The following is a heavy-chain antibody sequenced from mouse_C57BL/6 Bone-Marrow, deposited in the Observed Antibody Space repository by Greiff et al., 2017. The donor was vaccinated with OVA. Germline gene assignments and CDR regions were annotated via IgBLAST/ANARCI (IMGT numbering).Heavy chain of an antibody. D-gene: IGHD5-5*01. V-gene: IGHV1-59*01. J-gene: IGHJ2*01. CDR2: IDPSDSYT. CDR3: AGTTRGYYFDY. CDR1: GYTFTSYW. Sequence: QVQLQQPGAELVRPGTSVKLSCKASGYTFTSYWMHWVKQRPGQGLEWIGVIDPSDSYTNYNQKFKGKATLTVDTSSSTAYMQLSSLTSEDSAVYYCAGTTRGYYFDYWGQGTTLTVSS.